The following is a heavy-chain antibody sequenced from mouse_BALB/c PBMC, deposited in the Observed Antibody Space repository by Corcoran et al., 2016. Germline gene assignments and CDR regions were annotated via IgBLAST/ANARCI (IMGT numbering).Heavy chain of an antibody. V-gene: IGHV8-5*01. D-gene: IGHD1-1*01. CDR2: IWWDDNK. CDR1: GFSLSTSGLG. J-gene: IGHJ4*01. Sequence: QVTLKESGPGKLQPSQTLSLTCYFSGFSLSTSGLGVVWIRQPSGEGLEWLADIWWDDNKYYNSFLKSRLTISKDTSSNQVFLKFSSVDTVDTATYYCVRRGYYYGSAFDALDYCGQGTSVTVSS. CDR3: VRRGYYYGSAFDALDY.